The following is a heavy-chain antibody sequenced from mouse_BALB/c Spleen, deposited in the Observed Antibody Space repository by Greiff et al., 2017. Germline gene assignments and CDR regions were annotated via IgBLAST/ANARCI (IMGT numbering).Heavy chain of an antibody. CDR2: ISSGSSTI. J-gene: IGHJ4*01. V-gene: IGHV5-17*02. CDR3: ARGNYDGYYLYAMDY. Sequence: EVHLVESGGGLVQPGGSRKLSCAASGFTFSSFGMHWVRQAPEKGLEWVAYISSGSSTIYYADTVKGRFTISRDNPKNTLFLQMTSLRSEDTAMYYCARGNYDGYYLYAMDYWGQGTSVTVSS. D-gene: IGHD2-3*01. CDR1: GFTFSSFG.